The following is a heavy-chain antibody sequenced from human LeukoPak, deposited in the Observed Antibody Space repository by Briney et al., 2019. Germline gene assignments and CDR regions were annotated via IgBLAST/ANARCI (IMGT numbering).Heavy chain of an antibody. J-gene: IGHJ5*02. CDR2: IYYSGST. D-gene: IGHD2-21*02. Sequence: SETLSLTCTVSGGSISSGVYYWSWIRQHPGKGLEWIGYIYYSGSTYYNPSLKSRVTISVDTSKNQFSLKLSSVTAADTAVYYCARAAQGDLSQAAIPSCWFDPWGQGTLVTGSS. V-gene: IGHV4-31*03. CDR3: ARAAQGDLSQAAIPSCWFDP. CDR1: GGSISSGVYY.